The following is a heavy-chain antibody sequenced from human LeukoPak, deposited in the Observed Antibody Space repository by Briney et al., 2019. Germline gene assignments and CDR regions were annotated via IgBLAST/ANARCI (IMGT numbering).Heavy chain of an antibody. V-gene: IGHV4-59*01. CDR2: IYYSGST. D-gene: IGHD3-16*01. Sequence: PSETLSLTCTVSGGSISSYSWTWIRQPPGKGLEWVGSIYYSGSTNYNPSLKSRVTISVDTSKNQFSLKLSSVTAADTAVYYCVRDRVLGAFDIWGQGTMVTVSS. CDR3: VRDRVLGAFDI. J-gene: IGHJ3*02. CDR1: GGSISSYS.